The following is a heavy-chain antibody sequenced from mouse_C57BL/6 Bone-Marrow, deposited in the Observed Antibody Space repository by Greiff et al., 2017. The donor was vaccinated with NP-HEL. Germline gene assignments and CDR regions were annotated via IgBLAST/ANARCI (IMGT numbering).Heavy chain of an antibody. V-gene: IGHV2-9*01. CDR1: GFSLTSYG. CDR2: IWGGGST. D-gene: IGHD4-1*01. J-gene: IGHJ4*01. CDR3: AKENWDEGGYAMDY. Sequence: VKLMESGPGLVAPSQCLSITCTASGFSLTSYGVAWVRQPPGKGLEWLGVIWGGGSTNYNSALMSRLSISKENSKSKVFLKMHSLQTEDAAMDSCAKENWDEGGYAMDYWGQGTSVTVSS.